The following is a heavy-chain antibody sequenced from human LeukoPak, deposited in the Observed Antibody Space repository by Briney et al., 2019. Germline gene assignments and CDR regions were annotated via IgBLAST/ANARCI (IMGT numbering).Heavy chain of an antibody. D-gene: IGHD3-22*01. V-gene: IGHV4-39*01. CDR3: ARLPTDYYDRPDAFDI. Sequence: SETLSLTCTVSGGSISSSNYYWGWIRQPPGKGLEWIGSIYYSGSTYYNPSLKSRVTISVDTSKNQFSLKLSSVTAADTAVYYCARLPTDYYDRPDAFDIWGQGTMVTVSS. CDR2: IYYSGST. CDR1: GGSISSSNYY. J-gene: IGHJ3*02.